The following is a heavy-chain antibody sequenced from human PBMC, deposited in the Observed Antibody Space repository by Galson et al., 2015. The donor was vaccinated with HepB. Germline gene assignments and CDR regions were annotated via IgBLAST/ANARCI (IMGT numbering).Heavy chain of an antibody. D-gene: IGHD3-3*01. CDR1: GGSFSVYY. CDR2: INHSGST. CDR3: ARGPKKYYAFWSGYPADY. V-gene: IGHV4-34*01. J-gene: IGHJ4*02. Sequence: SETLSLTCAVYGGSFSVYYWTWIRQPPGKGLEWIGEINHSGSTNYNPSLKSRVTISVDTSKNQFSLKLSSVIAADTAVYYCARGPKKYYAFWSGYPADYWGQGTLVTVSS.